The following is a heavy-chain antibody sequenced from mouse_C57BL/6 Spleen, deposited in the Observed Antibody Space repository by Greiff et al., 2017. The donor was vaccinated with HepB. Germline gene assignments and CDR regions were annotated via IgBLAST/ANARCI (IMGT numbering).Heavy chain of an antibody. V-gene: IGHV1-82*01. D-gene: IGHD1-1*01. CDR3: ARKITTVVVWYFDV. CDR2: IYPGDGDT. Sequence: VQLQQSGPELVKPGASVKISCKASGYAFSSSWMNWVKQRPGKGLEWIGRIYPGDGDTNYNGKFKGKATLTADKSSSTAYMQLSSLTSEDSAVYFCARKITTVVVWYFDVWGTGTTVTVSS. CDR1: GYAFSSSW. J-gene: IGHJ1*03.